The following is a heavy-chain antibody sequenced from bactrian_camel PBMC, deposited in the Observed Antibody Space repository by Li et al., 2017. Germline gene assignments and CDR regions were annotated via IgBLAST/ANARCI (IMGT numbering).Heavy chain of an antibody. V-gene: IGHV3S53*01. D-gene: IGHD6*01. CDR2: INGTGST. CDR3: AAGLAKRYHAPGGGSWYCDGRHVTDFAY. Sequence: HVQLVESGGGSVQAGGSLRLSCLASVYLSTTACMGWFRQAPGKEREGVASINGTGSTFYADSVKGRFTISQDNAKNTLYLQMNNLRPDDTAMYYCAAGLAKRYHAPGGGSWYCDGRHVTDFAYWGQGTQVTVS. CDR1: VYLSTTAC. J-gene: IGHJ6*01.